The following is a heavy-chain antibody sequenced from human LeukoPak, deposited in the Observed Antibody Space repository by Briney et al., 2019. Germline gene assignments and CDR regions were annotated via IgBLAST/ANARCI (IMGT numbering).Heavy chain of an antibody. CDR3: AKGSPGGYSSSFDY. CDR2: INWNGGST. CDR1: GFTFDDHG. Sequence: GGSLRLSCAASGFTFDDHGMSWVRQPPGKGLEWVSGINWNGGSTGYADSVKGRVTISRDNAKNSLYLQMNSLRAEDTALYYCAKGSPGGYSSSFDYWGQGSLVTVSS. D-gene: IGHD6-6*01. J-gene: IGHJ4*02. V-gene: IGHV3-20*04.